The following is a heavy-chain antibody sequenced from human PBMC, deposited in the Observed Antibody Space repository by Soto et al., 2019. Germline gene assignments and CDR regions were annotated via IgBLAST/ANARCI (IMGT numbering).Heavy chain of an antibody. D-gene: IGHD1-7*01. J-gene: IGHJ4*02. V-gene: IGHV3-23*01. CDR2: ISGSGGRT. CDR3: AKDSLLNGTTSY. Sequence: GSLKLSCAASGXTFSSYSMSWVRQAPGKGLEWVSAISGSGGRTYYADSVKGRFTISRANSKNTLYLQMNRLRAEDTAVYYCAKDSLLNGTTSYWGQGTLVTVSA. CDR1: GXTFSSYS.